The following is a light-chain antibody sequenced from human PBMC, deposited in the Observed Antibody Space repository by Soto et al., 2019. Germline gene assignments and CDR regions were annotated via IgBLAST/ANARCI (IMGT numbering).Light chain of an antibody. CDR3: QQYNNFLWT. CDR1: QGISSY. V-gene: IGKV1-9*01. Sequence: IHLTQSPSFLSASVVDIVTTTCLASQGISSYLAWYQQKPGKAPKLLIYAASTLESGVPSRFSGSASGTEFTLTISSLQPDDFATYYCQQYNNFLWTFGQGTKVDI. CDR2: AAS. J-gene: IGKJ1*01.